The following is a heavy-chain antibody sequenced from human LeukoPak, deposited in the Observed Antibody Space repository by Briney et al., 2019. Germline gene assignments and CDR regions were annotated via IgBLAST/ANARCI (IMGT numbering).Heavy chain of an antibody. Sequence: GASVKVSCKASGGTFSSYAISWVRQAPGQGLEWMGGIIPIFGTANYAQKFQGRVTITADESTSTAYMELSSLRSEDTAVYYCARVPDGSSGFDYWGQGTLVTVPS. V-gene: IGHV1-69*13. CDR3: ARVPDGSSGFDY. J-gene: IGHJ4*02. CDR2: IIPIFGTA. D-gene: IGHD6-25*01. CDR1: GGTFSSYA.